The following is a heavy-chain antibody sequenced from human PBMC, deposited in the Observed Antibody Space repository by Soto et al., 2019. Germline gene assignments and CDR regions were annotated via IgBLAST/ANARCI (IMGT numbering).Heavy chain of an antibody. D-gene: IGHD2-8*01. J-gene: IGHJ6*03. CDR2: IQSKTDGEAT. CDR1: GFTFSNAW. Sequence: EVQLVESGGALVKPGESLRLSCAASGFTFSNAWINWVRQAPGKGLEWVGRIQSKTDGEATQYAAPVKGRITISRDDSKNTLHLQMSSLKTEDTAVYSCTTRFHTNYSGDYRYRDVWGKGTTVIVSS. V-gene: IGHV3-15*02. CDR3: TTRFHTNYSGDYRYRDV.